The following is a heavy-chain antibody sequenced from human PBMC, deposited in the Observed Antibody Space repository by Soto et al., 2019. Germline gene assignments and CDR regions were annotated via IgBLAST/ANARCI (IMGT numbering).Heavy chain of an antibody. CDR2: TYYRSKWYN. Sequence: WQTLSLTCTISGDSVSSNSAAWNWIRQSPSRGLEWLGRTYYRSKWYNDYAVSVKSRITINPDTSKNQFSLQLNSVTPEDTAVYYCARDRIQLWSYYYYGMDVWGQGTTVTVSS. V-gene: IGHV6-1*01. CDR3: ARDRIQLWSYYYYGMDV. D-gene: IGHD5-18*01. J-gene: IGHJ6*02. CDR1: GDSVSSNSAA.